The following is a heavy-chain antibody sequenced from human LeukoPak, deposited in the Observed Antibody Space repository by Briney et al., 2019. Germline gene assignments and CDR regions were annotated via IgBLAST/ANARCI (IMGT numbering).Heavy chain of an antibody. V-gene: IGHV1-2*02. CDR1: GYTFTGYY. CDR2: LNPNSGGT. D-gene: IGHD6-19*01. CDR3: ASSGWPYNWFDP. Sequence: ASVKVSCKASGYTFTGYYMHWVRQAPGQVLEWMGWLNPNSGGTNYAQKFQGRVTMTRDTSISTAYMELSRLRSDDTAVYYCASSGWPYNWFDPWGQGTLVTVSS. J-gene: IGHJ5*02.